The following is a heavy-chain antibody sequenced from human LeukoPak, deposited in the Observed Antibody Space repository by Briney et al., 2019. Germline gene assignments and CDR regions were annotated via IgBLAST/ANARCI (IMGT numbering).Heavy chain of an antibody. CDR2: IYYSGST. V-gene: IGHV4-61*08. Sequence: SQTLSLTCTVSGDSISSGDYYWSWIRQPPGKGLEWIGYIYYSGSTNYNPSLKSRVTISVDTSKNQFSLKLSSVTAADTAVYYCARDHLGGSYTVPIYYGMDVWGQGTTVTVSS. D-gene: IGHD1-26*01. J-gene: IGHJ6*02. CDR1: GDSISSGDYY. CDR3: ARDHLGGSYTVPIYYGMDV.